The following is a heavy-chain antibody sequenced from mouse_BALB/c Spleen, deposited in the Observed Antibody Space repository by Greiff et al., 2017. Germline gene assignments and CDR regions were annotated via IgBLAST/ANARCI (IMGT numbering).Heavy chain of an antibody. V-gene: IGHV5-4*02. Sequence: EVMLVESGGGLVKPGGSLKLSCAASGFTFSDYYMYWVRQTPEKRLEWVATISDGGTYTYYPDSVKGRFTISRDNAKNNLYLQMSSLKSEDTAMYYCARSAYYGGGGYYFDYWGQGTTLTVSS. CDR1: GFTFSDYY. CDR2: ISDGGTYT. D-gene: IGHD2-10*01. CDR3: ARSAYYGGGGYYFDY. J-gene: IGHJ2*01.